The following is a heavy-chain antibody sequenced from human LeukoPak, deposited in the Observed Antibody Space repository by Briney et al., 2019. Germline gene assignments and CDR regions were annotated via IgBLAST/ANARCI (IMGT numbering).Heavy chain of an antibody. CDR1: GFXFSSYG. Sequence: GGSLRLSCAASGFXFSSYGIHWVRQAPGKGLKWVAVIWYDGSNKNYADSLKGRFTISRDNSKNTLYLQMDSLRAEDTAVYYCARARDNYDRSGFSALDYWGQGTLVTVSS. CDR3: ARARDNYDRSGFSALDY. V-gene: IGHV3-33*01. CDR2: IWYDGSNK. D-gene: IGHD3-22*01. J-gene: IGHJ4*02.